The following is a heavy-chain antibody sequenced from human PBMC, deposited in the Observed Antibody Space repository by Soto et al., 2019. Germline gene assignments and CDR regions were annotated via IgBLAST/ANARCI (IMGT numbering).Heavy chain of an antibody. CDR3: ARGGTHWYDL. CDR2: TTPYNGDT. Sequence: QVQLVQSGGEVKKPGASVKVSCEASGYTLTSNSITWVRQAPGQGLEWMGWTTPYNGDTIYAQNLQGRVTMTTDTSTSTAYMELRSLRSDDTAVYYCARGGTHWYDLWGQGTLVTVSS. CDR1: GYTLTSNS. J-gene: IGHJ5*02. V-gene: IGHV1-18*01.